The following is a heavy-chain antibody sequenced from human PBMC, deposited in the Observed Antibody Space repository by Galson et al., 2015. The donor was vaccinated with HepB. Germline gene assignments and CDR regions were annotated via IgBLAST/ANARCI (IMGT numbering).Heavy chain of an antibody. Sequence: PALVKPTQTLTLTCTFSGFSLSTSGVGVGWIRQPPGKALEWLALIYWDDDKRYSPSLKSRLTITKDTSKNQVVLTMTNMDPVDTATYYCAHRRALASLWFGEYTNWGQGTLVTVSS. V-gene: IGHV2-5*02. CDR1: GFSLSTSGVG. CDR2: IYWDDDK. CDR3: AHRRALASLWFGEYTN. D-gene: IGHD3-10*01. J-gene: IGHJ4*02.